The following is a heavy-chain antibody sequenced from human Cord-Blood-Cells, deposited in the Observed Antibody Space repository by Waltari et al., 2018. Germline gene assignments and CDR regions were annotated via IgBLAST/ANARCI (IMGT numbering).Heavy chain of an antibody. CDR1: GFTFSSYW. CDR3: ARGYLGWDAFDI. Sequence: EVQLVESGGGLVQPGGSLRLSCAASGFTFSSYWMSWVRQAQGEGLGWVANIKQVGSWKYYVDSVKGRFTSSRDNAKNSLYLKMNSLRAEDTAVYYCARGYLGWDAFDIWGQGTMVTVSS. V-gene: IGHV3-7*01. D-gene: IGHD1-1*01. CDR2: IKQVGSWK. J-gene: IGHJ3*02.